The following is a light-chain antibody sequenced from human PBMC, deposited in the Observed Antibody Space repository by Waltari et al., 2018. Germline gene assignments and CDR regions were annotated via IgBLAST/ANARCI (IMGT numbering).Light chain of an antibody. J-gene: IGKJ4*01. V-gene: IGKV3-11*01. CDR1: QSVSSY. CDR2: EAS. Sequence: EIVLTQSPATLSLSPGERATLSCRASQSVSSYLGWYQQKPGQAPRLLIYEASNRATDIPARFSGSGSGTDFTLTISNLEPEDFAVYYCQQRSKWPLTFGGGTKVEIK. CDR3: QQRSKWPLT.